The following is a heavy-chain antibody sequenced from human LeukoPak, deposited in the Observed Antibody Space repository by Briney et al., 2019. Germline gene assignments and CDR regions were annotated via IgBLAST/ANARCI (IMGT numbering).Heavy chain of an antibody. Sequence: SETLSLTCTVSGGSISSYYWSWIRQPPGKGLEWIGYIYYSGSTNYNPSLKSRVTISVDTSKNQFSLKVSSVTAADTAVYYCASLHGYGSGRPRGQGTLVTVSS. D-gene: IGHD3-10*01. CDR2: IYYSGST. CDR1: GGSISSYY. J-gene: IGHJ5*02. CDR3: ASLHGYGSGRP. V-gene: IGHV4-59*08.